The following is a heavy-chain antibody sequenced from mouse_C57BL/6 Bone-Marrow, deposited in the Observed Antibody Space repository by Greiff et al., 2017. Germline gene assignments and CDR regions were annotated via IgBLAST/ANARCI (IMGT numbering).Heavy chain of an antibody. Sequence: EVHLVESGGDLVKPGGSLKLSCAASGFTFSSYGMSWVRQTPDKRLEWVATISSGGSYTYYPDSVKGRFTISRDNAKNTLYLQMSSLKSEDTAMYYCARHGNYYSYYAMDYWGQGTSVTVSS. CDR1: GFTFSSYG. D-gene: IGHD2-1*01. CDR3: ARHGNYYSYYAMDY. J-gene: IGHJ4*01. V-gene: IGHV5-6*01. CDR2: ISSGGSYT.